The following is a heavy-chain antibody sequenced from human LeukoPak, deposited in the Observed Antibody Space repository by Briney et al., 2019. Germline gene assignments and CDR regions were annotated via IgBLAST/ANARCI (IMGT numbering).Heavy chain of an antibody. Sequence: ASVKVSCKASGYTFTSYDINWVRQATGQGLEWMGWMNPNSGNTGYARKFQGRVTMTRNTSISTAYMELSSLRSEDTAVYYCARGLQYDYYYGMDVWGQGTTVTVSS. CDR1: GYTFTSYD. V-gene: IGHV1-8*01. D-gene: IGHD4-11*01. CDR3: ARGLQYDYYYGMDV. J-gene: IGHJ6*02. CDR2: MNPNSGNT.